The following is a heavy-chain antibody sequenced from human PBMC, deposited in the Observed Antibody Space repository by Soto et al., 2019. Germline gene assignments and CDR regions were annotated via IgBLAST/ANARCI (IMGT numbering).Heavy chain of an antibody. V-gene: IGHV3-21*01. CDR2: ISGSSSYI. D-gene: IGHD3-22*01. J-gene: IGHJ4*02. CDR3: ARPNYFYDRSGYSGY. CDR1: GFTFSSYS. Sequence: PGGSLRLSCVASGFTFSSYSMNWVRQAPGKGLEWVSSISGSSSYIYYADSVKGRFAISRDNAKNSLYLQMNGLRAEDTAVYYCARPNYFYDRSGYSGYCAQGTLVTVSS.